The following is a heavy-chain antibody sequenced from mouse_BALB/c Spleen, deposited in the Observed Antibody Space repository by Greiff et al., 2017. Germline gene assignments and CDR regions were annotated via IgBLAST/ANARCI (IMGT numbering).Heavy chain of an antibody. J-gene: IGHJ3*01. CDR1: GFNIKDYY. CDR3: NAKYGNYWFAY. Sequence: EVQLQQSGAELVRSGASVKLSCTASGFNIKDYYMHWVKQRPEQGLEWIGWIDPENGDTEYAPKFQGKATMTADTSSNTAYLQLSSLTSEDTAVYYCNAKYGNYWFAYWGQGTLVTVSA. V-gene: IGHV14-4*02. D-gene: IGHD2-10*02. CDR2: IDPENGDT.